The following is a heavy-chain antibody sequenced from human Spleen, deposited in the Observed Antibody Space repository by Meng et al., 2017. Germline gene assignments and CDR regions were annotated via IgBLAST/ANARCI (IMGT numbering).Heavy chain of an antibody. V-gene: IGHV4-34*01. CDR2: INHSGST. CDR3: ARGPTTMAHDFDY. J-gene: IGHJ4*02. D-gene: IGHD4-11*01. CDR1: GGSFSDYY. Sequence: QGQLQQWGAGLLKPSEPLSLTCVVPGGSFSDYYWSWIRQPPGKGLEWIGEINHSGSTNYNPSLKSRVTISVDTSKNQFSLKLSSVTAADTAVYYCARGPTTMAHDFDYWGQGTLVTVSS.